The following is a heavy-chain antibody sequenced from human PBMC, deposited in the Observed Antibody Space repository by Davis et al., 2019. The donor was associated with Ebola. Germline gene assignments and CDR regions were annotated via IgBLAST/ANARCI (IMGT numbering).Heavy chain of an antibody. CDR3: AKDFHSGNLHYYYFMDV. CDR2: ISSSSSYI. J-gene: IGHJ6*03. CDR1: GFTFSSYS. V-gene: IGHV3-21*01. Sequence: PGGSLRLSCEASGFTFSSYSMNWVRQAPGKGLEWVSSISSSSSYIYYADSVKGRFTISRDNAKNSLYLQMNSLRAEDTAVYYCAKDFHSGNLHYYYFMDVWGKGTTVTVSS. D-gene: IGHD6-25*01.